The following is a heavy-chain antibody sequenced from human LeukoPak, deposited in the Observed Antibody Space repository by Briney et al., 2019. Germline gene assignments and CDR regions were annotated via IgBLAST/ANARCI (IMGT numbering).Heavy chain of an antibody. Sequence: PGGSLRLSCAASGFTFSSYAMHWVRQAPGKGLEWVAVISYDGSNKYYADSVKGRFTISRDNSKNTLYLQMNSLRAEDTAVYYCAREGIQLYGGPFDYWGQGTLVTVSS. J-gene: IGHJ4*02. CDR3: AREGIQLYGGPFDY. CDR1: GFTFSSYA. D-gene: IGHD5-18*01. CDR2: ISYDGSNK. V-gene: IGHV3-30*04.